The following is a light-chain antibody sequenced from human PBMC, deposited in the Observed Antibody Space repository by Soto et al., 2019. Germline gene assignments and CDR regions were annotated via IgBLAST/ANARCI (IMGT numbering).Light chain of an antibody. V-gene: IGKV1-5*01. Sequence: DIQMTQSPSTLSASVGDRVTITCRASQSISRSLAWYQHQPGKAPKLLIYDVSSLESGVPSRFSGFGSGTEFTIYINNLQPDDFGTYYCQQFYMGWTFGQGTKVDLK. CDR3: QQFYMGWT. J-gene: IGKJ1*01. CDR1: QSISRS. CDR2: DVS.